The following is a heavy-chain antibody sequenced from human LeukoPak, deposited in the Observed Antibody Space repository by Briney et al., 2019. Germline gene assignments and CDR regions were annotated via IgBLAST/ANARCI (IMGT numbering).Heavy chain of an antibody. D-gene: IGHD4-23*01. CDR2: IYSGGST. CDR1: GFTDSSNY. CDR3: ARTGITVVISDAFDI. Sequence: GGSLRLSCAASGFTDSSNYMSWVRQAPGKGLEWVPVIYSGGSTYYADSVEGRFTISRDNSKNTLYLQMNSLRAEDTAVYYCARTGITVVISDAFDIWGQGAMVTVSS. J-gene: IGHJ3*02. V-gene: IGHV3-66*02.